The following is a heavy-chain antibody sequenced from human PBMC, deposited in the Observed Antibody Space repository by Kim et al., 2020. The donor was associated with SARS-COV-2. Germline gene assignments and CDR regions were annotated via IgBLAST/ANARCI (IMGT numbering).Heavy chain of an antibody. J-gene: IGHJ4*02. CDR1: GYTFTSYG. CDR2: ISAYNGNT. CDR3: ARDKELCSGGDCYSEAEFDY. D-gene: IGHD2-21*02. Sequence: ASVKVSCKASGYTFTSYGISWVRQAPGQGLEWMGWISAYNGNTNYAQKLQGRVTMTTDTSTSTAYMELRSLRSDDTAVYYCARDKELCSGGDCYSEAEFDYWGQGTLVTVSS. V-gene: IGHV1-18*04.